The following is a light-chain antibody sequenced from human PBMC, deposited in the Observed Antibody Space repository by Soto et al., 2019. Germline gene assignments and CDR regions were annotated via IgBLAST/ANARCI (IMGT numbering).Light chain of an antibody. J-gene: IGKJ5*01. CDR1: QSLLHSNGYNY. CDR3: MQALQTGVT. Sequence: DIVMPQSPLSLPVTPGEPASISCRSSQSLLHSNGYNYLDWYLQKPVQSPHLLIYLGSNRASGVPDMFSGSGSGTDFTLKISRVEAEDFGIYYCMQALQTGVTFCQGTRLEIK. CDR2: LGS. V-gene: IGKV2-28*01.